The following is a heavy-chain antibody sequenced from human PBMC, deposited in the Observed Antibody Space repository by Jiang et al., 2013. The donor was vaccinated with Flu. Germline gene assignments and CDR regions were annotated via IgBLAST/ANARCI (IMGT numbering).Heavy chain of an antibody. Sequence: KGLEWVAVMSVDGSTGYYADSVKGRFTISRDNFKNTLYLQMNSLTTEDTAVYYCAKDREPTYIHYLDVWGQGTTVTVSS. J-gene: IGHJ6*02. D-gene: IGHD1-14*01. CDR2: MSVDGSTG. CDR3: AKDREPTYIHYLDV. V-gene: IGHV3-30-3*02.